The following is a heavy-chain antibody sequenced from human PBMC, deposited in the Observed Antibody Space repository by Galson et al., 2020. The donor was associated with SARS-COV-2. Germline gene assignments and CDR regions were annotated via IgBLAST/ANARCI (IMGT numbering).Heavy chain of an antibody. V-gene: IGHV4-59*01. J-gene: IGHJ3*02. D-gene: IGHD3-22*01. CDR3: ARASRGYYYDSIDAFDI. Sequence: SETLSLTCTVSGGSISSYYWSWIRQPPGKGLEWIGYIYYSGSTNYNPSLKSRVTISVDTSKNQFSLKLSSVTAADTAVYYCARASRGYYYDSIDAFDIWGQGTMVTVSS. CDR1: GGSISSYY. CDR2: IYYSGST.